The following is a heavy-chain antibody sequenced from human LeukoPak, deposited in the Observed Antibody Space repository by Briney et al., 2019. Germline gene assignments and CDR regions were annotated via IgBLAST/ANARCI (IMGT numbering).Heavy chain of an antibody. CDR1: GGSFSGYY. V-gene: IGHV4-34*01. D-gene: IGHD6-13*01. CDR2: INHSGST. CDR3: SSKATAAGTFFDY. J-gene: IGHJ4*02. Sequence: PSETLSLTCAVYGGSFSGYYWSWICQPPGKGLEWIGEINHSGSTNYNPSLKSRVTISVDTSKNQFSLKLSSVTAADTAVYYCSSKATAAGTFFDYWGQGTLVTVSS.